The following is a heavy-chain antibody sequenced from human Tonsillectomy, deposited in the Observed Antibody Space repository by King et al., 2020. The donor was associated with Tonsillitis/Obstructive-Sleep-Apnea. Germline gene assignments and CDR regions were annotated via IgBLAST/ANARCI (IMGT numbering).Heavy chain of an antibody. CDR2: IIPILGVA. V-gene: IGHV1-69*09. CDR3: ARGESGRLQLWPRYYYMDV. J-gene: IGHJ6*03. CDR1: GGTFSNFA. Sequence: QLVQSGAEVKKPGSSVKVSCKASGGTFSNFAFSWVRQAPGQGLEWMGRIIPILGVADYAQKFQGRVTITADKVTSTVSMELSSMRSEDTAVYLCARGESGRLQLWPRYYYMDVWGKGTTVTLSS. D-gene: IGHD3-10*01.